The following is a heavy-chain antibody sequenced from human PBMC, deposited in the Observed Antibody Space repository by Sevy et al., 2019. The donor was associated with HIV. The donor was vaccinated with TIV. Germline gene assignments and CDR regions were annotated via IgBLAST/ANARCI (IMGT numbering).Heavy chain of an antibody. J-gene: IGHJ6*02. CDR2: IKKDGSER. V-gene: IGHV3-7*03. CDR3: ARDCSSSTCLWGLDV. Sequence: GGSLRLSCGGSGFTFSSYWMSLVRQAPGKGLEWVANIKKDGSERYYVDSVKGRFTISRDNAKKSLYLQMNSLRTEDTAVYYCARDCSSSTCLWGLDVWGQGTTVTVSS. D-gene: IGHD2-2*01. CDR1: GFTFSSYW.